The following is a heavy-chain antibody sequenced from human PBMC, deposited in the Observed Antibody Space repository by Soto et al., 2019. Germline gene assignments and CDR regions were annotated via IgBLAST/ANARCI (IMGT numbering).Heavy chain of an antibody. Sequence: SSVKVSCKASGGTFSRYPITWVLQAPGQGLEWMGGITPMFGTPNYAQKFQGRVTITADESTSTAYMELSSLRSEDTAMYYCARDPSPYTSGGYGIDFSGHGTLVTVTS. CDR2: ITPMFGTP. V-gene: IGHV1-69*13. CDR1: GGTFSRYP. D-gene: IGHD6-19*01. CDR3: ARDPSPYTSGGYGIDF. J-gene: IGHJ5*01.